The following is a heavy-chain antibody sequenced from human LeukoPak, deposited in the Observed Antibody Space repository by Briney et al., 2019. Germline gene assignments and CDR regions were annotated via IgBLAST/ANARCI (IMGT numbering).Heavy chain of an antibody. D-gene: IGHD3-3*01. V-gene: IGHV1-69*04. CDR3: ARENGLYYDFWSGPRPHYYYGMDV. Sequence: ASVKVSRKASGGTFSSYAISWVRQAPGQGLEWMGRIIPILGIANYAQKFQGRVTITADKSTSTAYMELSSLRSEDTAVYYCARENGLYYDFWSGPRPHYYYGMDVWGQGTTVTVSS. J-gene: IGHJ6*02. CDR2: IIPILGIA. CDR1: GGTFSSYA.